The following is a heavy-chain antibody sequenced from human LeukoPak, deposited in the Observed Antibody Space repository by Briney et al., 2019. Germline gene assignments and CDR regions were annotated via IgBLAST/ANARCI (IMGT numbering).Heavy chain of an antibody. CDR2: MNPNSGNT. V-gene: IGHV1-8*02. Sequence: ASVKVSCKASGGTFSSYAISWVRQAPGQGLEWMGWMNPNSGNTGYAQKFQGRVTMTRNTSISTAYMELSSLRSEDTAVYYCARSPTIFRGGYPILGGYWGQGTLVTVSS. D-gene: IGHD3-9*01. J-gene: IGHJ4*02. CDR3: ARSPTIFRGGYPILGGY. CDR1: GGTFSSYA.